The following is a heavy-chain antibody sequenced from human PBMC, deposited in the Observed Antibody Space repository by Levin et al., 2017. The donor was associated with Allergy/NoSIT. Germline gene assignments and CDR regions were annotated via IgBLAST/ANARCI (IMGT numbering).Heavy chain of an antibody. D-gene: IGHD6-13*01. CDR1: GGTFSSYA. V-gene: IGHV1-69*01. CDR3: AVGPYSSSWDEGPTG. CDR2: IIPIFGTA. Sequence: KISCKASGGTFSSYAISWVRQAPGQGLEWMGGIIPIFGTAKYAQKFQGRVTITADESTSTAYMELSSLRSEDTAVYYCAVGPYSSSWDEGPTGWGQGTLVTVSS. J-gene: IGHJ4*02.